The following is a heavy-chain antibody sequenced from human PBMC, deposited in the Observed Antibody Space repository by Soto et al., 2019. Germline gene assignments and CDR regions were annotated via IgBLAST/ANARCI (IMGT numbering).Heavy chain of an antibody. CDR1: GYPFTTYG. Sequence: SVKVSCKASGYPFTTYGISWVRQARGQGVEWMGGIIPIFGTANYAQKFQGRVTMTRDTSTSTVYMELSSLRSEDTAVYYCARNGSRWFGELDLNMRYGMDVWGQGTTVTVSS. D-gene: IGHD3-10*01. CDR3: ARNGSRWFGELDLNMRYGMDV. J-gene: IGHJ6*02. CDR2: IIPIFGTA. V-gene: IGHV1-69*05.